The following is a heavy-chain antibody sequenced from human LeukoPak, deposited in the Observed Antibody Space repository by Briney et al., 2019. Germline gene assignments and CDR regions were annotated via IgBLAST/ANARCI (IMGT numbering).Heavy chain of an antibody. CDR3: ASAMTTVTTGWFDP. CDR1: GGSFSGYY. J-gene: IGHJ5*02. Sequence: SETLSLTCAVYGGSFSGYYWSWIRQPPGKGLEWIGEINHSGSTNYSPSLKSRVTISVDTSKNQFSLKLSSVTAADTAVYYCASAMTTVTTGWFDPWGQGTLVTVSS. D-gene: IGHD4-17*01. V-gene: IGHV4-34*01. CDR2: INHSGST.